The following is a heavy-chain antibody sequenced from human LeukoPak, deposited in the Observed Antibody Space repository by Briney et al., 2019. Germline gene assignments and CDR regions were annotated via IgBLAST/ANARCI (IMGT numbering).Heavy chain of an antibody. CDR3: ARQGRLLLQYYFDY. J-gene: IGHJ4*02. CDR2: IYCSGST. Sequence: PSETLSLTCTVSGGSISSSSYYWGWIRQPPGKGLEWIGSIYCSGSTYYNPSLKSRVTISVDTSKNQFSLKLSSVTAADTAVYYCARQGRLLLQYYFDYWGQGTLVTVSS. D-gene: IGHD3-22*01. CDR1: GGSISSSSYY. V-gene: IGHV4-39*01.